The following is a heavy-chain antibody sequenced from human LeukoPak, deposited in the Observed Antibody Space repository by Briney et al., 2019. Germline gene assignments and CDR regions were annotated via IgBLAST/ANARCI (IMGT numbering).Heavy chain of an antibody. V-gene: IGHV4-39*01. CDR3: ARQGYCSSTSCYNRGFFDY. J-gene: IGHJ4*02. CDR2: IYYSGST. Sequence: SETLSLTCTVSGGSISSSSNYWGWIRQPPGKGLEWIGSIYYSGSTNYNPSLKSRVTIYVDTSRNQFSLKLSSVTAADTAVYYCARQGYCSSTSCYNRGFFDYWGQGTLVTVSS. CDR1: GGSISSSSNY. D-gene: IGHD2-2*01.